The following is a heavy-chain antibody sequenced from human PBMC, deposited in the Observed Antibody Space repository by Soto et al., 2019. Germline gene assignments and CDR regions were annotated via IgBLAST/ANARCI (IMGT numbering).Heavy chain of an antibody. CDR2: INHSGST. CDR1: GGSFSGYY. V-gene: IGHV4-34*01. Sequence: QVQLQQWGAGLLKPSETLSLTCAVYGGSFSGYYWSWIRQPPGKGLEWIGEINHSGSTNYNPSLKSRVTITVDTSKNQFSLKLISVTAAGTAVYYCARKARITMVRGSGNFGDYWCQGSLVTVPS. J-gene: IGHJ4*02. CDR3: ARKARITMVRGSGNFGDY. D-gene: IGHD3-10*01.